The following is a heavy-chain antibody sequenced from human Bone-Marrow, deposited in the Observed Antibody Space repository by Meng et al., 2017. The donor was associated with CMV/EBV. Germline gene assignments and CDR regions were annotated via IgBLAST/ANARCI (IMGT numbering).Heavy chain of an antibody. J-gene: IGHJ4*02. D-gene: IGHD5-24*01. CDR1: GFTFSTYS. CDR3: AVEPRTLPF. Sequence: LRLSCAASGFTFSTYSMNWVRQAPGKGLEWVSSISSSSNFIYYADSLKGRFTISRDNAKNSLFLQMNSLRAEDTAVYYCAVEPRTLPFWGQGTLVTVSS. V-gene: IGHV3-21*01. CDR2: ISSSSNFI.